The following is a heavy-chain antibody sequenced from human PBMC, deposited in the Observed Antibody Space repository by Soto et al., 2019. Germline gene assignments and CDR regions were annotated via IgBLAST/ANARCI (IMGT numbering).Heavy chain of an antibody. J-gene: IGHJ6*02. Sequence: QLQLQESGPRLVKPSETLSLTCSVSGGSISSSSYSWGWIRQPPGKGLEWIGTIYYSGSTHYNPSLAGRVALSADTPNNQLSLRLSSVTGADTAVYYCGRQPGHCGSTTCFGYYSVDVWGQGTTVTVS. CDR1: GGSISSSSYS. V-gene: IGHV4-39*01. CDR3: GRQPGHCGSTTCFGYYSVDV. CDR2: IYYSGST. D-gene: IGHD2-2*01.